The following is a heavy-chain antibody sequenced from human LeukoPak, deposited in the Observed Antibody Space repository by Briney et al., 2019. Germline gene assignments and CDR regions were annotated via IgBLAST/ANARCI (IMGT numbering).Heavy chain of an antibody. CDR1: GYIFTKYV. Sequence: ASVKVSCKASGYIFTKYVVHWVRQAPGQRPEWMGWIKAGNGDTKYSQNFQDRLTITRDTSASTVYMELSSLTSEDTALYYCARDDCGDTCYPGGYWGQGPLSPSP. J-gene: IGHJ4*02. D-gene: IGHD2-21*01. V-gene: IGHV1-3*01. CDR3: ARDDCGDTCYPGGY. CDR2: IKAGNGDT.